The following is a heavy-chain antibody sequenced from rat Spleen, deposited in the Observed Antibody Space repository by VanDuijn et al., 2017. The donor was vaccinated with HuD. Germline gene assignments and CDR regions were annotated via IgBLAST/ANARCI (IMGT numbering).Heavy chain of an antibody. CDR1: GFTFNKYW. J-gene: IGHJ2*01. V-gene: IGHV5-31*01. CDR3: TRENYYRRDD. D-gene: IGHD1-2*01. Sequence: EVQLVETGGGLVQPGRSLRLSCVASGFTFNKYWMSWTRQAPGKGLEWVASITNSGDRTYYPDSVKGRFTISRDNAQNTLYLQMNTLRSEDTATYYCTRENYYRRDDWCQGVMVTGSS. CDR2: ITNSGDRT.